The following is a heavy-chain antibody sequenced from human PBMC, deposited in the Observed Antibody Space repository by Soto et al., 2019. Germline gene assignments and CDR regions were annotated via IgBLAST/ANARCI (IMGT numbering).Heavy chain of an antibody. CDR1: GFTFSSYG. Sequence: ESGGGVVQPGRSLRLSCAASGFTFSSYGMHWVRQAPGKGLEWVAVIWYDGSNKYYADSVKGRFTISRDNSKNTLYLQMNSLRAEDTAVYYCSRQTTVTPRLDYWGQGTLVTVSS. CDR2: IWYDGSNK. J-gene: IGHJ4*02. V-gene: IGHV3-33*01. CDR3: SRQTTVTPRLDY. D-gene: IGHD4-17*01.